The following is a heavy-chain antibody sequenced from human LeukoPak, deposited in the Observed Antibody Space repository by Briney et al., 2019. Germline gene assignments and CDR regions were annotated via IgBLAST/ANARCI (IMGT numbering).Heavy chain of an antibody. CDR1: GGTFSSYA. CDR2: IIPIFGTA. V-gene: IGHV1-69*13. D-gene: IGHD2-15*01. Sequence: SVEVSCKASGGTFSSYAISWVRQAPGQGLEWMGGIIPIFGTANYAQKFQGRVTITADESTSTAYMELSSLRSGDTAVYYCARLAPYCSGGSCYGYWGQGTLVTVSS. J-gene: IGHJ4*02. CDR3: ARLAPYCSGGSCYGY.